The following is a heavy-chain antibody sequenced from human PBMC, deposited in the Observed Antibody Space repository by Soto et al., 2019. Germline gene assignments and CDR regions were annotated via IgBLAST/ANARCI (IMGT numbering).Heavy chain of an antibody. V-gene: IGHV4-31*03. J-gene: IGHJ1*01. CDR2: IYYSGST. CDR1: GGSISSGGYY. CDR3: ARSSQSTVTPLAY. D-gene: IGHD4-17*01. Sequence: PSETLSLTCTVSGGSISSGGYYWSWIRQHPGKGLEWIGYIYYSGSTYYNPSLKSRVTISVDTSKNQFSLKLSSVTVADTAVYYCARSSQSTVTPLAYWGQGTLVTVSS.